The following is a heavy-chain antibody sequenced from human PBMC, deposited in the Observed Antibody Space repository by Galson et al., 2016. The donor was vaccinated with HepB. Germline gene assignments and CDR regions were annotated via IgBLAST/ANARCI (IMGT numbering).Heavy chain of an antibody. V-gene: IGHV3-30*04. D-gene: IGHD6-19*01. CDR1: GFTFSKYA. CDR3: ARSTRGGWRPSYFDY. J-gene: IGHJ4*02. Sequence: SLRLSCAASGFTFSKYALHWVRQAPGKGLEWVAVISTNGISQNYEDSVKGRFTVYRDNSKNTVDLQMNSLRPEDTAVYYCARSTRGGWRPSYFDYWGQGTLVTVSS. CDR2: ISTNGISQ.